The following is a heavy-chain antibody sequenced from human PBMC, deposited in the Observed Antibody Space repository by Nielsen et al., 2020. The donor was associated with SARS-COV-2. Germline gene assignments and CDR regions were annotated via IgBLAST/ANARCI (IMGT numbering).Heavy chain of an antibody. CDR1: GDSVSNYY. D-gene: IGHD6-13*01. V-gene: IGHV4-59*02. Sequence: SETLSLTCTVSGDSVSNYYWSWIRQPPGKGLEWIAYIYYSGSINYNPPLKSRATISIDTSKRQFSLKLTSVTAADTAVYYCARGYSSSWYGERFFQHWGQGTLVTVSS. CDR3: ARGYSSSWYGERFFQH. J-gene: IGHJ1*01. CDR2: IYYSGSI.